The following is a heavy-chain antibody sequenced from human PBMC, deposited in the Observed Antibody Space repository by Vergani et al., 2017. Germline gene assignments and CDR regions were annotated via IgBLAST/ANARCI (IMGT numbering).Heavy chain of an antibody. J-gene: IGHJ4*02. CDR2: IYSGGST. V-gene: IGHV3-66*01. Sequence: EVQLVESGGGLVQPGGSLRLSCAASGFTVSSNYMSWVRQAPGKGLEWVSVIYSGGSTYYADSVKGRFTISRDNSKNTLYLQMNSLRAEDTAVYYCARDTGLGYSYGYRYWGQGTLVTVSS. CDR1: GFTVSSNY. CDR3: ARDTGLGYSYGYRY. D-gene: IGHD5-18*01.